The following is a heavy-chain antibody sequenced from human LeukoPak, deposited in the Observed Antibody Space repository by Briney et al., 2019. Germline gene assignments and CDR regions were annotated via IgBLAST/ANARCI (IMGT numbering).Heavy chain of an antibody. CDR1: GFTFYTHG. D-gene: IGHD6-13*01. J-gene: IGHJ4*02. CDR2: ICPDGGTT. V-gene: IGHV3-64*01. CDR3: ARGAQLTDY. Sequence: GGSLRLSCAASGFTFYTHGMHWVRQAPGKGLEYVSGICPDGGTTYYANSVKGRFTISRDNSKYMLYLQMGSLTADDMAVYYCARGAQLTDYWGQGTLVTVSS.